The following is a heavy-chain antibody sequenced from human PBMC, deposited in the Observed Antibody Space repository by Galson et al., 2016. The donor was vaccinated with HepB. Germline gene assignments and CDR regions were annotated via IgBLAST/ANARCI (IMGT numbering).Heavy chain of an antibody. CDR1: GFTFSNSG. J-gene: IGHJ4*02. CDR2: ISYDGSNK. CDR3: AKDLPPDTGMGGFDY. Sequence: SLRLSCAASGFTFSNSGMHWVRQAPGRGLEWVAVISYDGSNKYYANSVKGRFTISRDNPKNTLYLQLNSLRAEDTALYYCAKDLPPDTGMGGFDYWGQGTLVTVAS. V-gene: IGHV3-30*18. D-gene: IGHD5-18*01.